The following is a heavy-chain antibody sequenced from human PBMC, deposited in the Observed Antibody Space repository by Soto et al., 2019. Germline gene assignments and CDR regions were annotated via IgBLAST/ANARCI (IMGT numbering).Heavy chain of an antibody. V-gene: IGHV4-59*01. Sequence: SETLSLTCTVSGGSISSYYWSWIRQPPGKGLEWIGYIYYSGSTNYNPSLKSRVTISVDTSKNQFSLKLSSVTAADTAVYYCARGRRGVATIPADYWGQGTLVTVSS. CDR1: GGSISSYY. D-gene: IGHD5-12*01. CDR2: IYYSGST. J-gene: IGHJ4*02. CDR3: ARGRRGVATIPADY.